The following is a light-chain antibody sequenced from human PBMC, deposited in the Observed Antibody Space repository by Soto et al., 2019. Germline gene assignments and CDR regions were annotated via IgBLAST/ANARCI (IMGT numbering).Light chain of an antibody. CDR3: QQRINWPLT. CDR1: QSVSSF. J-gene: IGKJ4*01. V-gene: IGKV3-11*01. CDR2: DVS. Sequence: EIVLTQSPATLSLSPGERATLSCRASQSVSSFLAWYQQRPGQPPRLLIYDVSNRATGSPTRFSGSGSGTDFTLTISSLEPEDFAVYYCQQRINWPLTFGGGTKVAMK.